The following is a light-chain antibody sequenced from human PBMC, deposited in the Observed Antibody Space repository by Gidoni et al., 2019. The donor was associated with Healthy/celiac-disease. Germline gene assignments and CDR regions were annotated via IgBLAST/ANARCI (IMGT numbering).Light chain of an antibody. CDR2: QDS. Sequence: SYELTPPPPVSVSPGQTASITCSGDKLGDKYACWYQQKPGQSPVLVIYQDSKRPSGIPERFSGSNSGNTAALTISGTQAMDEADYYCQAWDTSYVFGTGTKLTVL. CDR1: KLGDKY. V-gene: IGLV3-1*01. CDR3: QAWDTSYV. J-gene: IGLJ1*01.